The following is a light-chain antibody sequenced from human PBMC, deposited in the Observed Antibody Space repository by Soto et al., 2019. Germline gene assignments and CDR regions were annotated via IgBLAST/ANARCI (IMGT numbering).Light chain of an antibody. CDR3: SSYTSTRVRV. CDR1: SSDIGGYNS. Sequence: QSALTQPASVSASPGQSITISCTGTSSDIGGYNSVSWYQQHPGRAPQLMIYDVSYRPSGISSRFSGSKSGNTASLTISGLRAEDEADYYCSSYTSTRVRVFGGGTKLTVL. J-gene: IGLJ2*01. CDR2: DVS. V-gene: IGLV2-14*01.